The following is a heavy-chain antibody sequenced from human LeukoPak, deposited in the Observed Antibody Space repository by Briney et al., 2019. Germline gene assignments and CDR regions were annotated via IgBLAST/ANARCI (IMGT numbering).Heavy chain of an antibody. V-gene: IGHV3-30*02. J-gene: IGHJ4*02. Sequence: PGGSLRLSCAASGFTFSSYGMHWVRQAPGKGLEWVAFIRYDGSNKYYAESVKGRFTISRDNSKNTLYLQMNSLRAEDTAVYYCARAFSTTAFDYWGQGTLVTVSS. CDR3: ARAFSTTAFDY. CDR2: IRYDGSNK. CDR1: GFTFSSYG. D-gene: IGHD4-17*01.